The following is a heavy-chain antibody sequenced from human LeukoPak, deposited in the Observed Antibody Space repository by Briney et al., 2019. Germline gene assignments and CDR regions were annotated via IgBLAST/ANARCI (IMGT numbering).Heavy chain of an antibody. Sequence: GGSLRLSCAASGFTFSSYSMNWVRQAPGKGLEWVSSISSSSSYIYYADSVKGRFTISRDTSKNTLYLQMNSLRAEDTAVYYCARHYHDSSAYYSYLGYWGQGTLVTVSS. CDR3: ARHYHDSSAYYSYLGY. D-gene: IGHD3-22*01. CDR1: GFTFSSYS. J-gene: IGHJ4*02. CDR2: ISSSSSYI. V-gene: IGHV3-21*01.